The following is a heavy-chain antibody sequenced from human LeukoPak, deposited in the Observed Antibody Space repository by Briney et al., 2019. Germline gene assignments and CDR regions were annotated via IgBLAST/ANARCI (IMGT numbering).Heavy chain of an antibody. CDR3: ARVNINNWHSCDY. V-gene: IGHV3-7*03. CDR1: GFTFSRYW. CDR2: IKQGGGEI. Sequence: GGSLRLSCAASGFTFSRYWMSWVRQLPRKGLEWVANIKQGGGEIYYVDSVKGRFTISVDKSRNHFSLNLSSVTAADTAVYYCARVNINNWHSCDYWGQGTLVTVSS. D-gene: IGHD1-1*01. J-gene: IGHJ4*02.